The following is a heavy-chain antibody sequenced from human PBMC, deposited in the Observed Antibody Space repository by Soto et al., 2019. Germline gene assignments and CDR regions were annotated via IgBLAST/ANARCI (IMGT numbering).Heavy chain of an antibody. V-gene: IGHV3-74*01. J-gene: IGHJ4*02. D-gene: IGHD2-2*01. CDR2: INSDGSST. Sequence: GGSLRLSCAASGFTFSSYWMHWVRQAPGKGLVWVSRINSDGSSTSYADSVKGRFTISRDNAKNTLYLQMNSLRAEDTAVYYCARDHDLNAAAATDYFDYWGQGTLATVSS. CDR3: ARDHDLNAAAATDYFDY. CDR1: GFTFSSYW.